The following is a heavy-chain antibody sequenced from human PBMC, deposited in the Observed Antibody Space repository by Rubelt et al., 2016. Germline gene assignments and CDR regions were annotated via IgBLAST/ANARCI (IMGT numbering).Heavy chain of an antibody. CDR3: ARWTFGVVIMGFDP. V-gene: IGHV1-8*01. J-gene: IGHJ5*02. CDR2: MNPNSGNT. D-gene: IGHD3-3*01. Sequence: QVQLVQSGAEVKQPGASVKVSCEASGYTFTSFDINWVRQATGQGLEWMGWMNPNSGNTGYAQKFQGRVTMTRKTSISTAYMELSSLRSEDTAVYYCARWTFGVVIMGFDPWGQGTLVTVSS. CDR1: GYTFTSFD.